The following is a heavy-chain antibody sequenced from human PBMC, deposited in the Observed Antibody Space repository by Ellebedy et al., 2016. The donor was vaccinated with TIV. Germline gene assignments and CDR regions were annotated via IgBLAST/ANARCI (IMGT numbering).Heavy chain of an antibody. CDR2: ISGQKGDT. CDR1: GYTFTDYG. D-gene: IGHD3-10*01. V-gene: IGHV1-18*01. Sequence: AASVKVSCKTSGYTFTDYGVSWVRQAPGQGLEYVGWISGQKGDTKYGHNFQGRITMTTDTSTGTAYMELLSLRSDDPAIYYCAKDPLNRGLLESWLTPPDYWGQGTLITVSS. CDR3: AKDPLNRGLLESWLTPPDY. J-gene: IGHJ4*02.